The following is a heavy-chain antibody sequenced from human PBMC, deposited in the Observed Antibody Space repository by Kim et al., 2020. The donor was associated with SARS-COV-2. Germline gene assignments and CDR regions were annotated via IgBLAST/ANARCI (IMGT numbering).Heavy chain of an antibody. CDR2: IYDSGST. CDR1: GGSISIITNY. Sequence: SETLSLTCIVSGGSISIITNYWGWIRQPPGTGLEWIGRIYDSGSTYDNPTLKSRFTISVDTSKNQFSLKMRSVTAGDTAVYYCARGVVRGISGYYLFGSVGYFDYWGQGTLISVS. J-gene: IGHJ4*02. D-gene: IGHD3-22*01. CDR3: ARGVVRGISGYYLFGSVGYFDY. V-gene: IGHV4-39*07.